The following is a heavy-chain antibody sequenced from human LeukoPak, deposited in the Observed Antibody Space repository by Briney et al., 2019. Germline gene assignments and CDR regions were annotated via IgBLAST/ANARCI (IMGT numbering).Heavy chain of an antibody. CDR2: INHSGST. J-gene: IGHJ5*02. CDR3: ARGGGWFDP. CDR1: GGSFSGYY. V-gene: IGHV4-34*01. Sequence: SETLSLTCAVYGGSFSGYYWSWVRQPPGKGLEWIGEINHSGSTNYNPSLKSRVTISVDTSKNQFSLKLSSVTAADTAVYYCARGGGWFDPWGQGTLVTVSS.